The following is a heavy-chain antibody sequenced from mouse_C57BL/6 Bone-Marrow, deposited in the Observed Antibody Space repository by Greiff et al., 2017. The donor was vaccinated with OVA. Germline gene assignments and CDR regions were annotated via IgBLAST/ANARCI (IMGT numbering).Heavy chain of an antibody. Sequence: DVKLVESGGGLVKPGGSLKLSCAASGFTFSSYAMSWVRQTPEKRLEWVATISDGGSYTYYPDNVKGRFTISRDNAKNNLYLQMSHLKSEDTAMYYCANYGSSYHAMDYWGQGTSVTVSS. D-gene: IGHD1-1*01. J-gene: IGHJ4*01. CDR2: ISDGGSYT. CDR1: GFTFSSYA. V-gene: IGHV5-4*03. CDR3: ANYGSSYHAMDY.